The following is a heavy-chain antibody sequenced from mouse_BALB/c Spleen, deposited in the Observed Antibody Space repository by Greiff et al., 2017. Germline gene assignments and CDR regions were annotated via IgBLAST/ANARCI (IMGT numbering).Heavy chain of an antibody. V-gene: IGHV5-17*02. D-gene: IGHD2-4*01. J-gene: IGHJ3*01. CDR1: GFTFSSFG. CDR3: AGGYDYDVGFAY. Sequence: EVKLEESGGGLVQPGGSRKLSCAASGFTFSSFGMHWVRQAPEKGLEWVAYISSGSSTIYYADTVKGRFTISRDNPKNTLFLQMTSLRSEDTAMYYCAGGYDYDVGFAYWGQGTLVTVSA. CDR2: ISSGSSTI.